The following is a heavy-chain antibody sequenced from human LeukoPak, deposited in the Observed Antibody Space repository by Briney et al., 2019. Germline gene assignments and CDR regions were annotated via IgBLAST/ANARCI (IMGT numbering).Heavy chain of an antibody. CDR1: GFSFSDYA. CDR3: ARAIVGATIDASDI. CDR2: ISSSSSYI. J-gene: IGHJ3*02. V-gene: IGHV3-21*01. Sequence: PGGSLRLSCAASGFSFSDYAMHWVRQAPGKGLEWVSSISSSSSYIYYADSVKGRFTISRDNAKNSLYLQMNSLRAEDTAVYYCARAIVGATIDASDIWGQGTMVTVS. D-gene: IGHD1-26*01.